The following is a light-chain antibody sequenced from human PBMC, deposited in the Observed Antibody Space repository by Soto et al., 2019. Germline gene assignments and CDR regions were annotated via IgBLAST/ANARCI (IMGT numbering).Light chain of an antibody. CDR1: QSITSY. CDR2: AAS. Sequence: DIQMTQSPSSLFASVGERVTITCRASQSITSYLNWYQQKPGKAPKLLIYAASSLQSGVPSRFSGSGSGTDFTLTISSLQPEDFATYYCQQSYSTPRTFGGGTKVEI. CDR3: QQSYSTPRT. V-gene: IGKV1-39*01. J-gene: IGKJ4*01.